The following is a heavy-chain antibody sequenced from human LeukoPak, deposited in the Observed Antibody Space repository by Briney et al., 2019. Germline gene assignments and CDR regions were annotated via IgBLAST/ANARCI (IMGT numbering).Heavy chain of an antibody. V-gene: IGHV4-4*02. J-gene: IGHJ4*02. CDR1: GGSISSSNW. Sequence: SETLSLTCAVSGGSISSSNWWSWVRQPPGKGLEWIGKIYHSGSTNYNPSLKSRVTISVDKSKDQFSLKLNSVTAADTAVYYCARNWGKGYFDYWGQGTLVTVSS. CDR2: IYHSGST. D-gene: IGHD7-27*01. CDR3: ARNWGKGYFDY.